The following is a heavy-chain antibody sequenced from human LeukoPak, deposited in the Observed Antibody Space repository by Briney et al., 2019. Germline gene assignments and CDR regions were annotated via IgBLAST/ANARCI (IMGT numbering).Heavy chain of an antibody. D-gene: IGHD3-3*01. CDR2: INWNGGST. J-gene: IGHJ6*03. CDR1: GFSFDDYG. V-gene: IGHV3-20*04. Sequence: GGSLRLSCAASGFSFDDYGMSWVRQAPGKGLEWVFYINWNGGSTIYADSVKGRFTISRDNAKNSLYLKMNSLRAEDTAVYYCARDLEYYDFWSGYLQHMDVWGKGTTVTVSS. CDR3: ARDLEYYDFWSGYLQHMDV.